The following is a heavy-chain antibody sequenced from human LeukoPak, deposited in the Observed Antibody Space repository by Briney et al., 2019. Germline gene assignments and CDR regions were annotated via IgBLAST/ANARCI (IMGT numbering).Heavy chain of an antibody. J-gene: IGHJ4*02. Sequence: SSETLSLTCTVSGGSISSYYWSWIRQPPGKGLEWIGYIYYSGSTNYNPSLKSRVTISVDTSKNQFSLKLSSVTAADTAVYYCAREDGGSGSRWGQGTLVTVSS. CDR3: AREDGGSGSR. CDR1: GGSISSYY. CDR2: IYYSGST. D-gene: IGHD6-19*01. V-gene: IGHV4-59*12.